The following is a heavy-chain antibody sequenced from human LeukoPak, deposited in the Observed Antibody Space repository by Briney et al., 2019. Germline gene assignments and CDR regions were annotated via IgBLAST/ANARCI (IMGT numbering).Heavy chain of an antibody. CDR3: ARAYYDSSGYYFLDY. D-gene: IGHD3-22*01. CDR2: ISSSSSTI. V-gene: IGHV3-48*01. CDR1: GFTFSSYI. Sequence: GGSLRLSCAASGFTFSSYIMNWVRQAPGKGLEWVSYISSSSSTIYYADSVKGRFTISRDNAKNSLYLQMNSLRAEDTAVYYCARAYYDSSGYYFLDYWGQGTLVTVSS. J-gene: IGHJ4*02.